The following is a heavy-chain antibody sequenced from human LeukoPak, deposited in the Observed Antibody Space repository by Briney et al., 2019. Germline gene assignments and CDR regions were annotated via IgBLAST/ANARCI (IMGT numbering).Heavy chain of an antibody. J-gene: IGHJ4*02. CDR2: IKQDGSEK. Sequence: GGSLRLSCAASGFTFSSYWMSWVRQAPGKGLEWVANIKQDGSEKYYVDSVKGRFTISRDNAKNSLYLQMNSLRAAATAVYYWAGGGGGATFYWGQGTLVTVSS. D-gene: IGHD1-26*01. CDR3: AGGGGGATFY. V-gene: IGHV3-7*04. CDR1: GFTFSSYW.